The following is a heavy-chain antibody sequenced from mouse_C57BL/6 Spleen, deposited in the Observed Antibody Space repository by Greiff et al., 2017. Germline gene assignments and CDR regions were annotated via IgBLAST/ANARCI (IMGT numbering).Heavy chain of an antibody. J-gene: IGHJ2*01. Sequence: EVQLQQSGPELVKPGASVKISCKASGYTFTDYYMNWVKQSHGKSLEWIGDINPNNGGTSYNQKFKGKATLTVDKSSSTAYMELRSLTSEDSAVYYCAREETVNFDYWGQGTTLTVSS. CDR1: GYTFTDYY. CDR2: INPNNGGT. CDR3: AREETVNFDY. V-gene: IGHV1-26*01.